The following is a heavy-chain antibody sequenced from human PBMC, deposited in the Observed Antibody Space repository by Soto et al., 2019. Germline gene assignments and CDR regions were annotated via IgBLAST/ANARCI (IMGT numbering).Heavy chain of an antibody. CDR1: GGSISSYY. Sequence: SETLSLTCTVSGGSISSYYWSWIRQPPGKGLEWIGYIYYSGSTNYNPSLKSRVTISVDTSKNQFSLKLSSVTAADSAVYYCARTTAMPNNWFDPWGQGTLVTVSS. D-gene: IGHD5-18*01. CDR3: ARTTAMPNNWFDP. CDR2: IYYSGST. J-gene: IGHJ5*02. V-gene: IGHV4-59*01.